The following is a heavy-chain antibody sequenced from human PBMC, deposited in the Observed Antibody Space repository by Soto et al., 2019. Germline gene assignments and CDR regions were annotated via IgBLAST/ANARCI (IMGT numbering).Heavy chain of an antibody. Sequence: ETLSLTCTVSGGSINNYFWSWIRQPAGKGLEWIGRIYTSGSTNYNPSLKSRVTMSVDTSKNQFSLKLSSVTAADTAVYYCARDPAKYSSSYYFDPWGQGTLVTVSS. J-gene: IGHJ5*02. V-gene: IGHV4-4*07. CDR1: GGSINNYF. CDR2: IYTSGST. CDR3: ARDPAKYSSSYYFDP. D-gene: IGHD1-26*01.